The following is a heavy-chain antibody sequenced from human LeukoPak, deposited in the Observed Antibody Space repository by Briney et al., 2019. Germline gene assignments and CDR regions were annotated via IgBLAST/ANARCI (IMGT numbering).Heavy chain of an antibody. D-gene: IGHD3-10*01. CDR3: AKDSRRYYYGSGSDHYYYYMDV. J-gene: IGHJ6*03. V-gene: IGHV3-23*01. Sequence: GGSLRLSCAASGFTFSSYAMSWVRQAPGKGLEWVSAISGSGGSTYYADSVKGRFTISRDNSKNTLYLQMNSLRAEDTAVYYCAKDSRRYYYGSGSDHYYYYMDVWGKGTTVTVSS. CDR1: GFTFSSYA. CDR2: ISGSGGST.